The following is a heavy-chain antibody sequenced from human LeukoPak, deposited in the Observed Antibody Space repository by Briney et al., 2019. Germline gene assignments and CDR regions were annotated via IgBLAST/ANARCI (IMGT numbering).Heavy chain of an antibody. Sequence: PGGSLRLSCAASGFTFSSYAMSWVRQAPGKGLEWVSAISGSGGSTYYADSVKGRFTISRDNSKNTLYLQMNSLRAEGTAVYYCAKGSVDTAMVPLDFDYWGQGTLVTVSS. D-gene: IGHD5-18*01. CDR3: AKGSVDTAMVPLDFDY. V-gene: IGHV3-23*01. CDR2: ISGSGGST. CDR1: GFTFSSYA. J-gene: IGHJ4*02.